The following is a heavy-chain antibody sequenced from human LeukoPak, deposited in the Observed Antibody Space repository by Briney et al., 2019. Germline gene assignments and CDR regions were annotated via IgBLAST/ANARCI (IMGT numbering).Heavy chain of an antibody. CDR1: GGSISSSSYY. CDR2: IYYSGST. CDR3: ARVLRLLRPNDAFDI. Sequence: SETLSLTCTVSGGSISSSSYYWGWIRQPPGKGLEWIGSIYYSGSTYYNPSLKSRVTISVDTSKNQFSLKLSSVTAADTAVYYCARVLRLLRPNDAFDIWGQGTMVTVSS. D-gene: IGHD2-15*01. J-gene: IGHJ3*02. V-gene: IGHV4-39*01.